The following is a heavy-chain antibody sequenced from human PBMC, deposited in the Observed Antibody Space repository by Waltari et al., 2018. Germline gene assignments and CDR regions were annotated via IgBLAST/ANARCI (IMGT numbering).Heavy chain of an antibody. J-gene: IGHJ4*02. D-gene: IGHD5-18*01. CDR1: GFTFSSYA. V-gene: IGHV3-30*01. CDR3: ARDGSDTAMVSLFDY. Sequence: QVQLVESGGGVVQPGRSLRLSCAASGFTFSSYAMHWVRQAPGKGLECVAVISYDGSNKYYADSVKGRFTISRDNSKNTLYLQMNSLRAEDTAVYYCARDGSDTAMVSLFDYWGQGTLVTVSS. CDR2: ISYDGSNK.